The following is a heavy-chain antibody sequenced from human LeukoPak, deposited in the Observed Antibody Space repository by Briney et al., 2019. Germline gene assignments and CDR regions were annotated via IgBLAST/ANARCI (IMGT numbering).Heavy chain of an antibody. CDR1: GFTFSSYN. CDR3: VRGVASGENDP. V-gene: IGHV3-7*01. D-gene: IGHD3-10*01. Sequence: GGSLRLSCAASGFTFSSYNMNWVRQAPGKGPEWVANIKQDGSEKYYVESVKGRLTISRDNAKNSLYLQMNNLRAEDTAVYYCVRGVASGENDPWGQGTLVTVSS. J-gene: IGHJ5*02. CDR2: IKQDGSEK.